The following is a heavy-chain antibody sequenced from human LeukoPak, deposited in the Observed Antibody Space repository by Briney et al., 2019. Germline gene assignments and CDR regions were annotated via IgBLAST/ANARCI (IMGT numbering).Heavy chain of an antibody. Sequence: PGGSLRLSCAASGFTFSSYGMHWVAQAPGKGLEWVAVIWYDGSNKYYADSVKGRFIISRDNSKNTLYLQMNSLRAEDTAVYYCARDRYGEDYYYYYGMDVWGQGTTVTVSS. CDR1: GFTFSSYG. J-gene: IGHJ6*02. CDR2: IWYDGSNK. CDR3: ARDRYGEDYYYYYGMDV. V-gene: IGHV3-33*08. D-gene: IGHD4-17*01.